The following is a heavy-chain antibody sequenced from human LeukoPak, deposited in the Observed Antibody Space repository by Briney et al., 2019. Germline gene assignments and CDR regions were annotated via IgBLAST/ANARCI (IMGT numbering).Heavy chain of an antibody. CDR1: GFTFSSHS. V-gene: IGHV3-21*04. Sequence: GGSLRLSCGASGFTFSSHSMNWVRQAPGKGLEWVSSISSGSSFIYYADSVKGRFTISRDNAKNSLYLQMTSLRAEDTAVYYCAKGTGVYSFTYFDYWGQGTLVTVSS. CDR2: ISSGSSFI. J-gene: IGHJ4*02. D-gene: IGHD5-18*01. CDR3: AKGTGVYSFTYFDY.